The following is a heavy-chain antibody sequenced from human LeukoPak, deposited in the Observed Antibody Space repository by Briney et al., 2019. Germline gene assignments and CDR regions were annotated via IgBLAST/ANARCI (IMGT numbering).Heavy chain of an antibody. V-gene: IGHV4-34*01. CDR1: GGSFSGYY. CDR2: INHSGST. CDR3: ASPTVDTAMVHPPAYDY. Sequence: SETLSLTCAVYGGSFSGYYWSWIRRPPGKGLEWIGEINHSGSTNYNPSLKSRVTISVDTSKNQFSLKLSSVTAADTAVYYCASPTVDTAMVHPPAYDYWGQGTLVTVSS. D-gene: IGHD5-18*01. J-gene: IGHJ4*02.